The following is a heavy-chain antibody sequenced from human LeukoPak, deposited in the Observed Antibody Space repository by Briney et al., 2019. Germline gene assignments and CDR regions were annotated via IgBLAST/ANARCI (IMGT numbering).Heavy chain of an antibody. D-gene: IGHD3-22*01. Sequence: SETLSLTCTVSGGSISSYYWSWIRQPPGKGLEWIGYIYYSGSTNYNPSLKSRVTISVDTSKNQFSLKLSSVTAADTAVYYCARAYDSSGYYPFDYWGQGTLVTVSS. J-gene: IGHJ4*02. CDR2: IYYSGST. CDR3: ARAYDSSGYYPFDY. V-gene: IGHV4-59*01. CDR1: GGSISSYY.